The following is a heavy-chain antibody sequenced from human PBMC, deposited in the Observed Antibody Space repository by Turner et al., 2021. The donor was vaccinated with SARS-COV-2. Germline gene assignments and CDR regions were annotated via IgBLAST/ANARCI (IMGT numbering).Heavy chain of an antibody. D-gene: IGHD5-18*01. Sequence: EVQLLESGGGLVQPGGSLRRSCAASGFTFSSDAMNWVRQAPGKGLGWVSAISGGGGNTFYADSVKGRFTISRDNSKNTLYLQMNSLRAEDTAVYYCAKGYSYDLDPWGQGTLVTVSS. CDR3: AKGYSYDLDP. CDR1: GFTFSSDA. J-gene: IGHJ5*02. CDR2: ISGGGGNT. V-gene: IGHV3-23*01.